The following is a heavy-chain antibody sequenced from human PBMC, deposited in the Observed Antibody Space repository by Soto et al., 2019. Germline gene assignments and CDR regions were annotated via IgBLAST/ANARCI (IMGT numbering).Heavy chain of an antibody. Sequence: EVQLVESGGGLAKPGGSLTLSCEASGLPFRDNYMGWVRQAPGKGLEWVGRIRDRPDRYTTDYAASVKDRFIISRDDSKNILYLHMNNLKTEDSAVYFCTREAIQLWFDFWGQGTLVTVSS. CDR1: GLPFRDNY. J-gene: IGHJ4*02. D-gene: IGHD5-18*01. CDR3: TREAIQLWFDF. CDR2: IRDRPDRYTT. V-gene: IGHV3-72*01.